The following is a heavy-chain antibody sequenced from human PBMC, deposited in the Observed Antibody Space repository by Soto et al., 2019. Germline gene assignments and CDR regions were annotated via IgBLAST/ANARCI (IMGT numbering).Heavy chain of an antibody. J-gene: IGHJ4*02. CDR1: RFTFSNYG. CDR2: ISDDGTKK. D-gene: IGHD3-22*01. Sequence: QVQLVESGGGVVQPGESLRLSCAASRFTFSNYGMHWVRQAPGKGLEWVALISDDGTKKYYADSVKGRFNISRDNSKNTPYLQMNSLRAEDTAVYFCARELYYYDSSGYYSRENWGQRNLVTVSS. V-gene: IGHV3-30*03. CDR3: ARELYYYDSSGYYSREN.